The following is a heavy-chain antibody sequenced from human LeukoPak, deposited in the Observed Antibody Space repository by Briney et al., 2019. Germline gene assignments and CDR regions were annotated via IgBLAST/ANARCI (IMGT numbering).Heavy chain of an antibody. J-gene: IGHJ3*02. CDR3: ARGRVGATSAFDI. CDR2: ISGHNGNT. D-gene: IGHD1-26*01. CDR1: GYTFNNYG. V-gene: IGHV1-18*01. Sequence: ASVKVSCKAFGYTFNNYGITWVRRAPGQGLEWMGWISGHNGNTKYAQKLQGRVTITADKSTSTAYMELSSLRSEDTAVYYCARGRVGATSAFDIWGQGTMVTVSS.